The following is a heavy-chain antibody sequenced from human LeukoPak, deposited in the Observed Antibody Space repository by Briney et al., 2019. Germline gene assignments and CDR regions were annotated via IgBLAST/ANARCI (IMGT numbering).Heavy chain of an antibody. CDR3: AELGIPMIGGV. Sequence: PGGSLRLSCAASGFTFSSYEVKCVPQAPGRGVEWVSYISSSGSTIYYADSVKGRFTISRDNANNSLYLQMISLRAEDTAVYYCAELGIPMIGGVWGKGTTVTISS. V-gene: IGHV3-48*03. D-gene: IGHD3-10*02. J-gene: IGHJ6*04. CDR1: GFTFSSYE. CDR2: ISSSGSTI.